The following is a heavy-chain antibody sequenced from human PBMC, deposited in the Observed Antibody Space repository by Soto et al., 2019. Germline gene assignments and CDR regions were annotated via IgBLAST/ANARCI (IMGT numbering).Heavy chain of an antibody. J-gene: IGHJ1*01. CDR3: ARDGYDSSGYYPEYFQH. CDR1: GFTVSSNY. Sequence: EVQLVESGGGLVQPGGSLRLSCAASGFTVSSNYMSWVRQAPGKGLEWVSVIYSGGSTYYADSVKGRFTISRDNSKSTLYLQINSLRAEDTAVYYCARDGYDSSGYYPEYFQHWGQGTLVTVSS. CDR2: IYSGGST. D-gene: IGHD3-22*01. V-gene: IGHV3-66*01.